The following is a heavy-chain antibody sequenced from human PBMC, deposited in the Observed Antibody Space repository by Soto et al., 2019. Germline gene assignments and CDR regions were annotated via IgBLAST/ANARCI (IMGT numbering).Heavy chain of an antibody. D-gene: IGHD1-26*01. V-gene: IGHV4-28*01. CDR1: GYSISSSNW. CDR3: ARREIQGPIDY. J-gene: IGHJ4*02. CDR2: IYYSGTT. Sequence: QVQLQESGPGLVKPSDTLFLTCAVSGYSISSSNWWGWIRQPPGKGLEWIGYIYYSGTTYYNPSLKSRVLMSGDTSKNQFSLKLTSVTAVDTAVYYCARREIQGPIDYWGQGPLVTVSS.